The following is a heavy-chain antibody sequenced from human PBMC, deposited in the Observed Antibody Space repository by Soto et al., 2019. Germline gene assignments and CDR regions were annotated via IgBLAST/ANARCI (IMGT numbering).Heavy chain of an antibody. D-gene: IGHD2-2*01. Sequence: EVQLVESGGGLVQPGGSLRLCCAASGFTFSDYWMSWVRQAPGKGLEWVANITKDGSNDYYVDSMKGRFTISRDNAKNSLYLQMTTLRAEDTAVYFCAREAPVAVLDFLGQGTLVTVSS. J-gene: IGHJ4*02. CDR2: ITKDGSND. CDR1: GFTFSDYW. CDR3: AREAPVAVLDF. V-gene: IGHV3-7*01.